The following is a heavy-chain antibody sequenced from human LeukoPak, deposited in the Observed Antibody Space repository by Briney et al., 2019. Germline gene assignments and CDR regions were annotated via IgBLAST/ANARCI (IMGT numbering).Heavy chain of an antibody. CDR2: IYYSGST. CDR1: GGSISSYY. V-gene: IGHV4-59*01. Sequence: SETLSLTCTVSGGSISSYYWSWIRQPPGKGLEWIGYIYYSGSTNYNPSLKSRVTISVDTSKNQFSLKLSSVTAADTAVYYCARSGYSSGWYNYWGQGTLVTVSS. D-gene: IGHD6-19*01. CDR3: ARSGYSSGWYNY. J-gene: IGHJ4*02.